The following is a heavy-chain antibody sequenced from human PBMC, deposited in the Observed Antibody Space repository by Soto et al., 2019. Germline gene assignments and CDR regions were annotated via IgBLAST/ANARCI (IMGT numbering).Heavy chain of an antibody. CDR2: ISGSGGST. V-gene: IGHV3-23*01. D-gene: IGHD2-2*02. CDR1: GVTFCSYA. Sequence: GGSLRLSCAASGVTFCSYAMSWVRQAPGKGLEWVSAISGSGGSTYYADSVKGRFTISRDNSKNTLYLQMNSLRAEDTAVYYCAKAYGLDIVVVPAAIGFDPWGQGTLVTVSS. J-gene: IGHJ5*02. CDR3: AKAYGLDIVVVPAAIGFDP.